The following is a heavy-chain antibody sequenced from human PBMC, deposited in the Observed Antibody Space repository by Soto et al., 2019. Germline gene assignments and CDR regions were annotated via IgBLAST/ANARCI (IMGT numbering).Heavy chain of an antibody. CDR2: ISFDGGNQ. V-gene: IGHV3-30*18. Sequence: QVQLVQSGGGVVQPGRSLRLSCAASGFDFNTYGLHWVRQAPGKGLEWVAGISFDGGNQYYADSVKGRFTISRDTSNNTLYLQMNGLGAEDTATYYCAKDSSVTAAGSGGWFDPWGQGTLVIVSS. D-gene: IGHD6-13*01. CDR1: GFDFNTYG. J-gene: IGHJ5*02. CDR3: AKDSSVTAAGSGGWFDP.